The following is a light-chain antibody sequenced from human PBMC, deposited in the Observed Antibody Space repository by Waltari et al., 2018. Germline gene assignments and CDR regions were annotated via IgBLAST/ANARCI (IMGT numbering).Light chain of an antibody. V-gene: IGLV1-40*01. Sequence: QSVLPQPPSVSGAPGQTVTISCTGSSAKIGAGYELHWYQQLPGAAPKLLIHGNRNRPSGVPDRFFGFNSDTSASLAITGLQAEDEADYYCQSYDSNLSGYVFGTGTKVSVL. J-gene: IGLJ1*01. CDR3: QSYDSNLSGYV. CDR1: SAKIGAGYE. CDR2: GNR.